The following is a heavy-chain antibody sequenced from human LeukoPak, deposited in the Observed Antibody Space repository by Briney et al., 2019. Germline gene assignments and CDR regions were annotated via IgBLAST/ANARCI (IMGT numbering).Heavy chain of an antibody. V-gene: IGHV1-18*04. CDR2: ISAYNGNT. J-gene: IGHJ4*02. CDR1: GYTFTGYY. CDR3: ARGIIAARTFDY. D-gene: IGHD6-6*01. Sequence: ASVKVSCKASGYTFTGYYMHWVRQAPGQGLEWMGWISAYNGNTNYAQKLQGRVTMTTDTSTSTAYMELRSLRSDDTAVYYCARGIIAARTFDYWGQGTLVTVSS.